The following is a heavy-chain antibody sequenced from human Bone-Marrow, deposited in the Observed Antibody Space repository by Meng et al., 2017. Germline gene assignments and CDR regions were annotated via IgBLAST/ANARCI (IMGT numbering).Heavy chain of an antibody. V-gene: IGHV4-61*01. Sequence: QVQLQESGPGLVRSSETLSLTCTVSGASVNTGSYYWSWIRQPPGRGLELIGFIYQSGSTNNNPSLKSRVTISLDMSSNQFSLTLNSVTAADTAIYYCARGVVADPPGDWGRGTLVTASS. J-gene: IGHJ1*01. CDR2: IYQSGST. CDR1: GASVNTGSYY. CDR3: ARGVVADPPGD. D-gene: IGHD2-15*01.